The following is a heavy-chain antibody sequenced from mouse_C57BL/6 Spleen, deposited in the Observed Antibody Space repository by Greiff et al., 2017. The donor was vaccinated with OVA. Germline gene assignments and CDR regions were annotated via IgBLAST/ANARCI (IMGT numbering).Heavy chain of an antibody. J-gene: IGHJ4*01. CDR1: GFTFSDYY. D-gene: IGHD1-1*01. CDR2: INYDGSST. V-gene: IGHV5-16*01. Sequence: EVKLVESEGGLVQPGSSMKLSCTASGFTFSDYYMAWVRQVPEKGLEWVANINYDGSSTYYLNSLKSRFIISRDNAKNILYLQMSSLKSEDTATYYCARVDYGSSYAMDYWGQGTSVTVSS. CDR3: ARVDYGSSYAMDY.